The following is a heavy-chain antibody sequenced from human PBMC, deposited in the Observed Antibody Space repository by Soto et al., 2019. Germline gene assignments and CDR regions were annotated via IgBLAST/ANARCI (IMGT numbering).Heavy chain of an antibody. V-gene: IGHV3-15*01. CDR2: IKSKTDGGTT. CDR3: TRIQMTTVTTAELDDYYHSGMDV. D-gene: IGHD4-4*01. J-gene: IGHJ6*02. Sequence: KGLEWVGRIKSKTDGGTTDYAAPVKGRFTISRDDSKNTLYLQMNSLKTEDTAVYYCTRIQMTTVTTAELDDYYHSGMDVWGHGTTVTVSS.